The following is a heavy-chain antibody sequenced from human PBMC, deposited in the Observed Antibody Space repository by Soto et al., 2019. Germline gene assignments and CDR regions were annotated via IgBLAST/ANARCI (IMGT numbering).Heavy chain of an antibody. CDR1: GFTFSSYW. J-gene: IGHJ4*02. Sequence: GGSLRLSCAASGFTFSSYWMSWVRQAPGKGLEWVANIKQDGSEKYYVDSVKGRFTISRDNAKNSLYLQMNSLRAEDTAVYYCARAPGIAAAGTPHSWGQGILVTVSS. V-gene: IGHV3-7*01. CDR3: ARAPGIAAAGTPHS. CDR2: IKQDGSEK. D-gene: IGHD6-13*01.